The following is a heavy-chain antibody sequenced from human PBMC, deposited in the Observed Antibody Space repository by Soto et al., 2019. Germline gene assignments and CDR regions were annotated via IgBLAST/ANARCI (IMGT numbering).Heavy chain of an antibody. CDR3: ARVRDSNYYYYGMDV. J-gene: IGHJ6*02. CDR2: IYYSGST. V-gene: IGHV4-31*03. CDR1: GGSISSSSYY. Sequence: SETLSLTCTVSGGSISSSSYYWTWIRQHPGKGLEWMGHIYYSGSTTYNPSLKSRVTMSVDTSKNQFSLKLSSVTAADTAVYYCARVRDSNYYYYGMDVWGQGTTVTVSS.